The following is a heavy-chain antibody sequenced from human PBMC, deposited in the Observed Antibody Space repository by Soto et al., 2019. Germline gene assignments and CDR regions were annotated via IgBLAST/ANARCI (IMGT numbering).Heavy chain of an antibody. CDR2: ISGRGGNT. J-gene: IGHJ4*02. CDR1: GFILNTYA. V-gene: IGHV3-23*01. Sequence: GGSLRPSCAASGFILNTYAFIWVRQVLGKGLEWVSGISGRGGNTFYADSMKGRFTISRDNSKNTVYLQMTNLRVEDTAIYYCAKPGHSSVYAGSFDSWGQGT. D-gene: IGHD5-12*01. CDR3: AKPGHSSVYAGSFDS.